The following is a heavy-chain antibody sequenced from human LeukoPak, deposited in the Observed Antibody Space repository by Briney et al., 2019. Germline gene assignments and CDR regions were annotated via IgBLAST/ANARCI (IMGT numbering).Heavy chain of an antibody. V-gene: IGHV3-11*01. CDR3: ARRRYNWNAIDY. CDR2: ISSSGSTI. D-gene: IGHD1-20*01. J-gene: IGHJ4*02. Sequence: GGSLRLSCAASGFTFSDFYMSWIRQAPGKGLEWVSYISSSGSTIYYADSVEGQFTISRDNAKNSLYLQMNSLRAEDTAVYYCARRRYNWNAIDYWGQGTLVTVSS. CDR1: GFTFSDFY.